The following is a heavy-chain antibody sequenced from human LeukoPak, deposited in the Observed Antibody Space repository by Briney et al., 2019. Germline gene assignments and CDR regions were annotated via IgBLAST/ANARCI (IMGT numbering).Heavy chain of an antibody. CDR2: IYYREST. Sequence: SETLSLTCTVSGGSINSGGYYWSWIRQHPGKGLEWIGYIYYRESTYYNPSLECRVTISTDTSRNQFSLTLSSVTAADTAVYYCARESYAISGHRYFQDWGQGTLVTVSS. D-gene: IGHD2-8*01. CDR1: GGSINSGGYY. CDR3: ARESYAISGHRYFQD. V-gene: IGHV4-31*03. J-gene: IGHJ1*01.